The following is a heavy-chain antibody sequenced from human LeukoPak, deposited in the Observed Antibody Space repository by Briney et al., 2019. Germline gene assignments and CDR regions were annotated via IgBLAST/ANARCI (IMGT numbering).Heavy chain of an antibody. D-gene: IGHD6-19*01. CDR3: ARVYSSGWYNV. CDR2: IKEDGSGK. V-gene: IGHV3-7*01. Sequence: GGSLRLSCTASGFTFSSYWMSWVRQAPGKGLEWVANIKEDGSGKYYVDSVKGRFTISRGNAKNSLYLHMNSLRAEDTAVYYCARVYSSGWYNVWGQGTMVTVSS. J-gene: IGHJ3*01. CDR1: GFTFSSYW.